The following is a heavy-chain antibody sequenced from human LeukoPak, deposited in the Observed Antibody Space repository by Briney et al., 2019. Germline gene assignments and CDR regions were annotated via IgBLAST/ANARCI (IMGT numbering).Heavy chain of an antibody. CDR1: GYTFTGYY. D-gene: IGHD6-19*01. CDR2: INPSSGGT. J-gene: IGHJ4*02. V-gene: IGHV1-2*02. CDR3: ARARRAGSGWLP. Sequence: GASVKVSCKASGYTFTGYYMHWVRQAPGQGLEWMGWINPSSGGTNYAQKFQGRVTMTRDTSISTAYMELSRLRSDDTAVYYCARARRAGSGWLPWGQGTLVTVSS.